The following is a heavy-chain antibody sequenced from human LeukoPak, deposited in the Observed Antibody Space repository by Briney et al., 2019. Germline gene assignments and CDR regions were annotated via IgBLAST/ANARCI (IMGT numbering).Heavy chain of an antibody. CDR2: INPNSGGT. D-gene: IGHD4-17*01. CDR1: GYTFTGYY. V-gene: IGHV1-2*02. J-gene: IGHJ4*02. Sequence: ASVKVSCKASGYTFTGYYMHWVRQAPGQGLEWMGWINPNSGGTNYAQKFQGRVTMTRDTSISTAYMELSRLRSDDTAVYYCAREFPGDGDYGRGLRYYFDYWGQGTLVTVSS. CDR3: AREFPGDGDYGRGLRYYFDY.